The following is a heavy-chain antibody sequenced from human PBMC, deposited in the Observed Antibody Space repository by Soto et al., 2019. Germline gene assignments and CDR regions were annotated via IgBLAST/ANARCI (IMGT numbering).Heavy chain of an antibody. CDR3: ARSPPGGYHYYYGMDV. CDR2: INAGNGNT. D-gene: IGHD3-22*01. CDR1: GYTFTSYA. Sequence: ASVKVSCKASGYTFTSYAMHWVRQAPGQRLEWMGWINAGNGNTKYSQKFQGRVTITRDTSASTAYMELSSLRSEDTAVYYCARSPPGGYHYYYGMDVWGQGTTVTVSS. V-gene: IGHV1-3*01. J-gene: IGHJ6*02.